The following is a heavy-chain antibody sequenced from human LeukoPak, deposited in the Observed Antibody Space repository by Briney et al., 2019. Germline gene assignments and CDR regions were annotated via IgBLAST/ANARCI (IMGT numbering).Heavy chain of an antibody. Sequence: PGGSLRLSCAASGFTLRSYGMHWVRQAPGKGLEWVAVISFDGRNKYYADSVKGRFTISRDNSKNMVYLQMNSLSSEDTAVYYCAKGDRAVVPPAFDVWGQGTMLTVSP. D-gene: IGHD4-23*01. CDR2: ISFDGRNK. J-gene: IGHJ3*01. CDR3: AKGDRAVVPPAFDV. V-gene: IGHV3-30*18. CDR1: GFTLRSYG.